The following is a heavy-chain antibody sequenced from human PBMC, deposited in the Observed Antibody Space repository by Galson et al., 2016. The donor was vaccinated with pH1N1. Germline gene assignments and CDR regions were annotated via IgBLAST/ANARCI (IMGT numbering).Heavy chain of an antibody. D-gene: IGHD3-10*01. CDR3: ARDLVRGAAFDI. Sequence: SLRLSCAASGFTFSDYYMTWLRQAPGKGLEWVSQISSGGTYANYEDSVKGRFTISRHNAKNSVFLQMNGLRVDDTAVYYCARDLVRGAAFDIWGQGTTVIVSS. V-gene: IGHV3-11*05. CDR2: ISSGGTYA. J-gene: IGHJ3*02. CDR1: GFTFSDYY.